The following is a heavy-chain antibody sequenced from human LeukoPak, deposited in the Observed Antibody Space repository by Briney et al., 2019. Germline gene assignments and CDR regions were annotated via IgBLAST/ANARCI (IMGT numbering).Heavy chain of an antibody. CDR2: ISYDGSNK. Sequence: PGRSLRLSCAASGFTFSKYGMHWVRQAPGQGLEWVAVISYDGSNKYYADSVKGRITISRDNSKNTLYLQMNSLRAEDTAVYYCAKDRGFSFASGSSELDYWGQGTLVTVSS. CDR1: GFTFSKYG. J-gene: IGHJ4*02. CDR3: AKDRGFSFASGSSELDY. D-gene: IGHD3-10*01. V-gene: IGHV3-30*18.